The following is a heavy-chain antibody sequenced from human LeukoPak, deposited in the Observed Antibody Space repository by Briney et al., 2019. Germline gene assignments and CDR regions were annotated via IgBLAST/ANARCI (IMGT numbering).Heavy chain of an antibody. CDR2: IYYSGST. D-gene: IGHD5-12*01. Sequence: PSQTLSLTCTVSGGSISSGAYYWSWIRQPPGKGLEWIGYIYYSGSTYYNPSLKSRVIISVDKSKNQFSLRLSSVTAADTAVYYCARVGAGFRVASFDYWGQGTLVTVSS. CDR3: ARVGAGFRVASFDY. J-gene: IGHJ4*02. CDR1: GGSISSGAYY. V-gene: IGHV4-30-4*01.